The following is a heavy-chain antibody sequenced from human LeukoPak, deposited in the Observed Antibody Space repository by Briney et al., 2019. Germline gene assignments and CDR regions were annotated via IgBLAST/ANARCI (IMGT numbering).Heavy chain of an antibody. CDR2: INHSGST. CDR1: GGSFSGYY. CDR3: ARGYCSGGSCYPLKSIYYYYMDV. D-gene: IGHD2-15*01. J-gene: IGHJ6*03. Sequence: PSETLSLTCAVYGGSFSGYYWNWIRQPPGKGLEWIGEINHSGSTNYYPSLKSRVTISVDTSKNQFSLKVTSVTAADTAVYYCARGYCSGGSCYPLKSIYYYYMDVWGEGTTVTFSS. V-gene: IGHV4-34*01.